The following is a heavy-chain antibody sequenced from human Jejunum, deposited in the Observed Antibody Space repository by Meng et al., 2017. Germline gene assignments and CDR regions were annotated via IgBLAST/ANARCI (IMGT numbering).Heavy chain of an antibody. J-gene: IGHJ4*02. V-gene: IGHV3-74*01. CDR2: INSDGSST. CDR1: GFTFSNYW. Sequence: EVRLVESGGGLVQPGGSLRLSCAAAGFTFSNYWMHWVRQAPGKGLVWVSRINSDGSSTNYADSVKGRFTISRDNAKNTLFLQMNSLRAEDTAGYYCVRDAFFGGGWGQGTLVTVSS. CDR3: VRDAFFGGG. D-gene: IGHD3-16*01.